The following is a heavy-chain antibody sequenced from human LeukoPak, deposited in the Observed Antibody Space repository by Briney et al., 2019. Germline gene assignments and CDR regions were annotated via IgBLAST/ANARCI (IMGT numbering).Heavy chain of an antibody. CDR1: GGSISSGGYY. J-gene: IGHJ3*02. Sequence: SETLSLTCTVSGGSISSGGYYWSWIRQHPGKGLEWIGYIYYSGSTYYNPSLKSRVIISVDTSKNQFSLKLSSVTAADPAVYYCARGLGYSEAFDIWGQGTMVIVSS. D-gene: IGHD2-15*01. V-gene: IGHV4-31*03. CDR2: IYYSGST. CDR3: ARGLGYSEAFDI.